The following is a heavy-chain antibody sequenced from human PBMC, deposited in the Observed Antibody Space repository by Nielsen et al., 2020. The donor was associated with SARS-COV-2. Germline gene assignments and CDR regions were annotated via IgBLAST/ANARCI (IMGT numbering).Heavy chain of an antibody. J-gene: IGHJ3*02. CDR1: GFTFSSHA. V-gene: IGHV3-23*01. Sequence: GGSLRLSCAASGFTFSSHAMAWVRRTPGRGLQWVSGISASGGSTYYTDSVKGRFTVSRDNSRNTLYLQMHSLRVEDTALYYCAKDDVVRGDAFDIWGQGTMVTVSS. D-gene: IGHD3-10*01. CDR2: ISASGGST. CDR3: AKDDVVRGDAFDI.